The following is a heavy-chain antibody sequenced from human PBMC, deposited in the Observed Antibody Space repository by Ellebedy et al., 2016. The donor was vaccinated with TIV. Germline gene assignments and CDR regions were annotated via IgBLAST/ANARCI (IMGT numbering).Heavy chain of an antibody. CDR1: GFTFSSYS. D-gene: IGHD6-19*01. CDR2: ISSDSSYI. Sequence: GGSLRLSXAASGFTFSSYSMNWVRQAPGKGLEWVSSISSDSSYIYYADSVKGRFIISRDNAKNSLYLQMNSLRAEDTAIYYCASAGGSGWYYNNYYFDYWGQGTLVTVSS. V-gene: IGHV3-21*01. CDR3: ASAGGSGWYYNNYYFDY. J-gene: IGHJ4*02.